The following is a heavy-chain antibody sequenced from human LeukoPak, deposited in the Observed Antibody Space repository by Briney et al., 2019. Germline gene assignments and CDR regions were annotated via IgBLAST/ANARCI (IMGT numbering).Heavy chain of an antibody. CDR1: GFTVSSNH. D-gene: IGHD4-17*01. CDR3: AREAVTRNYFDY. CDR2: IYSGGST. V-gene: IGHV3-53*01. J-gene: IGHJ4*02. Sequence: GGSLRLSCAASGFTVSSNHMSWVRQAPGKGLEWVSAIYSGGSTYYADSAQGRFTIARDNSKNTLFLQMNSLRAEDTAVYYCAREAVTRNYFDYWGQGTLVTVSS.